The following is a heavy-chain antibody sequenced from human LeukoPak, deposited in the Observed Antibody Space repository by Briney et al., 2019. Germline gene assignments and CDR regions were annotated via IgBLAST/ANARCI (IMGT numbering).Heavy chain of an antibody. CDR2: ISYDGSNK. D-gene: IGHD1-1*01. V-gene: IGHV3-30*04. CDR1: GFTFSSYA. CDR3: ARSHNWNFHYFDY. Sequence: GGSLRLSCAASGFTFSSYAMHWVRQAPGKGLEWVAVISYDGSNKYYADSVKGRFTISRDNSKNTLYLQMNSLRAEDTAVYYCARSHNWNFHYFDYWGQGTLVTVSS. J-gene: IGHJ4*02.